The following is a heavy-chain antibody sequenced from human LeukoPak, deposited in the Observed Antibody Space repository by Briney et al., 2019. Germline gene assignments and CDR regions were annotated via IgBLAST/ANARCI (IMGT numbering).Heavy chain of an antibody. D-gene: IGHD3-3*01. Sequence: CGPTLVNPTQTLTLTCTFSGFSLSTSGVGVGWIRRPPGKALEWLALIYWDDNKRYSPSLKSRLTITKDTSKNQVVLTMTNMDPGDTATYYCAHSEPYLRDLDYWGQGTPVTVSS. CDR3: AHSEPYLRDLDY. CDR1: GFSLSTSGVG. J-gene: IGHJ4*02. CDR2: IYWDDNK. V-gene: IGHV2-5*02.